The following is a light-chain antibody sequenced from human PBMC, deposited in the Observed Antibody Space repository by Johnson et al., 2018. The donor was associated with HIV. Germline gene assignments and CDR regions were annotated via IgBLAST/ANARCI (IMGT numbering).Light chain of an antibody. Sequence: QFVLTQPPSVSAAPGQKVTISCSGSSSDIGKNYVSWYQQLPGTAPKLLVYENNKRPSGIPDRFSGSKSGASATLGITGLQTGAEAEYYCGTWDRSLSAGVFGTGTKVTVL. J-gene: IGLJ1*01. V-gene: IGLV1-51*02. CDR3: GTWDRSLSAGV. CDR2: ENN. CDR1: SSDIGKNY.